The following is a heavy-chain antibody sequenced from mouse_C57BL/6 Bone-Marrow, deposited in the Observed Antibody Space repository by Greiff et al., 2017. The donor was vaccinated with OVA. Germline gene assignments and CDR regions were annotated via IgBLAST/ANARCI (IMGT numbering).Heavy chain of an antibody. D-gene: IGHD2-3*01. J-gene: IGHJ4*01. Sequence: QVQLQQPGAELVKPGASVKLSCKASGYTFTSYWITWVKQRPGQGLEWIGDIYPGSGSTNYNEKFKSKATLTVDTSSSTAYMQLSSLTSEDAAVDYYASFYDGYCGEAMDYWGQGTSVTVSS. V-gene: IGHV1-55*01. CDR1: GYTFTSYW. CDR3: ASFYDGYCGEAMDY. CDR2: IYPGSGST.